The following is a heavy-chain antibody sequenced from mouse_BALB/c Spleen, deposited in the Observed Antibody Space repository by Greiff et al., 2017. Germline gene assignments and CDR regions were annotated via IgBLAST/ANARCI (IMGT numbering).Heavy chain of an antibody. J-gene: IGHJ3*01. CDR2: ISYSGST. CDR3: ARNYGNYGFAY. Sequence: EVQLQESGPGLVKPSQSLSLTCTVTGYSITSDYAWNWIRQFPGNKLEWMGYISYSGSTSYNPSLKSRISITRDTSKNQFFLQLNSVTTEDTATYYCARNYGNYGFAYWGLGTLVTVSA. D-gene: IGHD2-1*01. V-gene: IGHV3-2*02. CDR1: GYSITSDYA.